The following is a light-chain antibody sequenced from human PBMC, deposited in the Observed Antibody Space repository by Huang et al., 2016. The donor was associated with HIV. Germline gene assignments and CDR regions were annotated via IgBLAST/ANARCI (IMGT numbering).Light chain of an antibody. CDR1: QSVSSN. CDR3: QQYNNLKLT. V-gene: IGKV3-15*01. CDR2: GAS. Sequence: DIVMTQSPATLSLSPGERATLSCRASQSVSSNLAWYQQKPGQAPRLLIYGASTRATGSPARFSGSGSVTEFNLTISSLQSEDFAVYYCQQYNNLKLTFGGGTKVEIK. J-gene: IGKJ4*01.